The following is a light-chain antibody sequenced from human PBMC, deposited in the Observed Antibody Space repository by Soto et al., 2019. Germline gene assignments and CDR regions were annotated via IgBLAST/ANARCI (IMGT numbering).Light chain of an antibody. Sequence: EIVMTQSPATLSVSPGERATLSCRASQSVSSNYLAWYQQKPSQAPRFLISGASTRATGIPDRFSGSGSGTDFTLTISRLEPEDFAAYYCQQYGSSPTTFGQGTKVDIK. J-gene: IGKJ1*01. CDR1: QSVSSNY. V-gene: IGKV3-20*01. CDR3: QQYGSSPTT. CDR2: GAS.